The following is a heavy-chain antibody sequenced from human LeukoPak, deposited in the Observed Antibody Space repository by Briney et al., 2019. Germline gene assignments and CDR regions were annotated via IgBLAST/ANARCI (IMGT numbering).Heavy chain of an antibody. J-gene: IGHJ4*02. CDR3: ARELAAAGFDC. CDR2: VTYSGTT. CDR1: GGSIGAYY. Sequence: SETLSLTCTVSGGSIGAYYWSWIRQPPEKGLEWIGYVTYSGTTNYNPSLKSRVAISVDTSKNQFSLKLNSVTAADTAMYYCARELAAAGFDCWDQGNLVTVSS. D-gene: IGHD6-13*01. V-gene: IGHV4-59*01.